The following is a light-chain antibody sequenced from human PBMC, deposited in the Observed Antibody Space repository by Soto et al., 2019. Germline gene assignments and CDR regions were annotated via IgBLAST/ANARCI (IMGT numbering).Light chain of an antibody. V-gene: IGLV2-23*01. CDR3: CSYAGSSVWV. CDR2: EGS. Sequence: QSALTQPASVSGSPGQSITISCTGTSSDVGSYNLVSWYQQLPGKGPKLMIYEGSKRPSGVSNRFSGSKSGNTASLTISGIQAEDEADYYCCSYAGSSVWVFGGGTQLTVL. CDR1: SSDVGSYNL. J-gene: IGLJ3*02.